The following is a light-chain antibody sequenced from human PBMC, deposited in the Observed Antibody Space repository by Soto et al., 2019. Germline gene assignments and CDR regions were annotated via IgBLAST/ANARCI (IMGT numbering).Light chain of an antibody. CDR2: EVT. V-gene: IGLV2-23*02. CDR3: CAYAGSSTFVI. CDR1: SSDVGSYNL. Sequence: QSVLTQPASVSGSPGQSITISCTGTSSDVGSYNLVSWYQQHPGKVPNLMIYEVTKRPSGVSNRFSGSKSGNTASLTISGLQAEDEADYYCCAYAGSSTFVIFGGGTKLTVL. J-gene: IGLJ2*01.